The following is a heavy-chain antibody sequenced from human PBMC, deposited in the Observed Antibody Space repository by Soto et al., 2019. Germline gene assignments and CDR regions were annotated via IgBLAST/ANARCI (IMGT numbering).Heavy chain of an antibody. J-gene: IGHJ4*02. CDR2: ISAYIGNT. CDR1: GYTFTSYG. CDR3: AKDVPVYSSSSGFDY. D-gene: IGHD6-6*01. Sequence: QVQLVQSGAEVKKPGASVKVSCRASGYTFTSYGISWVRQAPGQGLEWMGWISAYIGNTNYAQKLQGRVTMTTDTSTRTAFMELRSLRSDDTAVYYCAKDVPVYSSSSGFDYWGQGTLVTVSS. V-gene: IGHV1-18*01.